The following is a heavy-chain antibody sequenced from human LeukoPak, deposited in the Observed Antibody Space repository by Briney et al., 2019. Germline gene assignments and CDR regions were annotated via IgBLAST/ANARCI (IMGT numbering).Heavy chain of an antibody. V-gene: IGHV3-30*04. Sequence: GGSLRLSCAASGFTFSSYAMHWVRQAPGKGPECVAIMSFDGTNKYYADSVKGRFTIPRDNSKNTLHLQMNSLRAEDTAVYYCARANCGGDCQHSMYYFDFWGQGTLVTVSS. CDR3: ARANCGGDCQHSMYYFDF. D-gene: IGHD2-21*02. CDR2: MSFDGTNK. CDR1: GFTFSSYA. J-gene: IGHJ4*02.